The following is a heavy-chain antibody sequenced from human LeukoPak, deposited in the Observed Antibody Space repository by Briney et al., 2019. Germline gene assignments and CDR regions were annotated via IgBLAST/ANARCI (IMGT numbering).Heavy chain of an antibody. D-gene: IGHD2-8*01. CDR1: GFIFDDYG. J-gene: IGHJ4*02. CDR3: TTDQVLYFDY. V-gene: IGHV3-15*01. Sequence: GGSLRLSCAASGFIFDDYGMSWVRQAPGKGLEWVGRIKSKTDGGTTDYAAPVKGRFTISRDDSKNTLYLQMNSLKTEDTAVYYCTTDQVLYFDYWGQGTLVTVSS. CDR2: IKSKTDGGTT.